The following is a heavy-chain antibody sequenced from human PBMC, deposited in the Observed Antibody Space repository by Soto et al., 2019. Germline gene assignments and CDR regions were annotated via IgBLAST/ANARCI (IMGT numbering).Heavy chain of an antibody. V-gene: IGHV3-30*02. CDR3: GIKRLSTSPDTGNYFEY. CDR2: IWYDGSNK. J-gene: IGHJ4*01. CDR1: VFPFSSCG. D-gene: IGHD5-18*01. Sequence: PGGSLRLSCAASVFPFSSCGMHLVRQATGKGLECVSLIWYDGSNKYYAYSVKGRFTISRDNSKNTLYLQIDSLRAEETAVYYSGIKRLSTSPDTGNYFEYLGDGTMFNVSS.